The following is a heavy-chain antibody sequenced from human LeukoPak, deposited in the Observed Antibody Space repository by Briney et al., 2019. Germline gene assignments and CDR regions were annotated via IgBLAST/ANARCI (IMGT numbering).Heavy chain of an antibody. CDR1: GGSISSYY. CDR2: IYTSGST. J-gene: IGHJ4*02. V-gene: IGHV4-4*07. D-gene: IGHD3-22*01. Sequence: SSETLSLTCTVSGGSISSYYWSWIRQPAGKGLEWIGRIYTSGSTNYNPSLKSRVTMSVDTSKNQFSLKLSSVTAADTAVYYCARERDYYDSSGLLYYFDYWGQGTLVTVSS. CDR3: ARERDYYDSSGLLYYFDY.